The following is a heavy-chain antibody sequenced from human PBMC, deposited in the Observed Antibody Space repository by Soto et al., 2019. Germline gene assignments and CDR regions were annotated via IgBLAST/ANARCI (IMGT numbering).Heavy chain of an antibody. D-gene: IGHD1-1*01. CDR3: ARAPRNNGATGDAFDI. J-gene: IGHJ3*02. V-gene: IGHV4-30-2*01. CDR1: GGSISSAGYS. CDR2: MYYNGRT. Sequence: SETLSITCAVSGGSISSAGYSWSWIRQPPWKGLEWIGYMYYNGRTFYNPSLKSRVTISLDTSRNQFSLKMSSETAADTAVYYCARAPRNNGATGDAFDIWGQGTMVTVSS.